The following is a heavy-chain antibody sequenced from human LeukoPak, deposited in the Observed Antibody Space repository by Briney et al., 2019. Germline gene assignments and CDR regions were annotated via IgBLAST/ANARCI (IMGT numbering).Heavy chain of an antibody. CDR2: IYYSGST. D-gene: IGHD6-19*01. Sequence: SETLSLTCTVSGGSISSYYWSWIRQPPGKGLEWIGYIYYSGSTNYNPSLKSRVTISVDTSKNQFSLKLSSVTAADTAVYYCARRTQWLPRPHFDYWGQGTLVTVSS. V-gene: IGHV4-59*12. J-gene: IGHJ4*02. CDR1: GGSISSYY. CDR3: ARRTQWLPRPHFDY.